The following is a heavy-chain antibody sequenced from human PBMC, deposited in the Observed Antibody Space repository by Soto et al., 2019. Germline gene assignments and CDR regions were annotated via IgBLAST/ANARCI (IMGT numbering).Heavy chain of an antibody. CDR2: IFLTGTT. V-gene: IGHV4-4*02. CDR1: GASISSTYW. Sequence: SETLSLTCFVSGASISSTYWWSWVRQTPGKRLEWIGQIFLTGTTSYNPSLKNRFTFSLDKSNNHFSLRLTSMTAADTAVYYCATLPPRIVVVMTDLPTWGQGTLVTAS. CDR3: ATLPPRIVVVMTDLPT. J-gene: IGHJ5*02. D-gene: IGHD2-15*01.